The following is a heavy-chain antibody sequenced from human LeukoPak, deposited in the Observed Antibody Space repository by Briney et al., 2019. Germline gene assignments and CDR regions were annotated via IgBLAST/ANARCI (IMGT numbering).Heavy chain of an antibody. V-gene: IGHV1-69*04. J-gene: IGHJ3*02. Sequence: SVKVSCKASGGTFSSYAISWVRQAPGQGLEWMGRIIPILGIANYAQKFQGRATITADKSTSTAYVELSSLRSEDTAVYYCAAGDTAMVTLAFDIWGQGTMVTVSS. CDR2: IIPILGIA. CDR1: GGTFSSYA. D-gene: IGHD5-18*01. CDR3: AAGDTAMVTLAFDI.